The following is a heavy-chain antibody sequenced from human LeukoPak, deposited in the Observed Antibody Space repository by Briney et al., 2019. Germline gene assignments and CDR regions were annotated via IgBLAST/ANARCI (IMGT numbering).Heavy chain of an antibody. D-gene: IGHD5-18*01. Sequence: PSETLSLTCTVSGGSISSYYWSWIRQPPGKGLKWIGYIYYSGSTNYNPSLKSRVTISVDTSKNQFSLKLSSGTAADTAVYYCARASLRGYSYGYFDYWGQGTLVTVSS. CDR2: IYYSGST. CDR1: GGSISSYY. CDR3: ARASLRGYSYGYFDY. J-gene: IGHJ4*02. V-gene: IGHV4-59*01.